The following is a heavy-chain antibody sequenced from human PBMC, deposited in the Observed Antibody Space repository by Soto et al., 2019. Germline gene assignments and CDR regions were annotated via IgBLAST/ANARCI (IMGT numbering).Heavy chain of an antibody. Sequence: SETLSLTCTVSGGSISSSSYYWGWIRQPPGKGLEWIGSIYYSGSTYYNPSLKSRVTISVYTSKNQFSLKLSSVTAADTAVYYCASGFSRSYGMDVWGQGTTVTVSS. D-gene: IGHD3-10*01. J-gene: IGHJ6*02. V-gene: IGHV4-39*01. CDR2: IYYSGST. CDR1: GGSISSSSYY. CDR3: ASGFSRSYGMDV.